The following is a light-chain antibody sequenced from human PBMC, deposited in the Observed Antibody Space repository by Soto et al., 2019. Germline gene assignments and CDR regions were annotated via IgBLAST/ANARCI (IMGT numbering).Light chain of an antibody. CDR3: QQYNSYVPYT. CDR1: QRVSNW. CDR2: DAS. J-gene: IGKJ2*01. Sequence: DVQMTQSPSALSASVGDRVTITCRASQRVSNWLAWYQQKPGKAPKVLIYDASTLESGVPARFSGSGFGTEFTLTISNLQPDDYSTYYCQQYNSYVPYTFGQGTKLEIK. V-gene: IGKV1-5*01.